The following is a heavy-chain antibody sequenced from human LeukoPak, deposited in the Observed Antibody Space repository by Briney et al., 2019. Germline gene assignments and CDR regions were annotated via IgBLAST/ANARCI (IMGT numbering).Heavy chain of an antibody. CDR2: LSAVGLSA. CDR1: GFTFSRYA. Sequence: PGGSLRLACRVSGFTFSRYAMSWVRQAPGKGLEWVSTLSAVGLSAYYADSVKGRFTISRDNSNNTLYLQMNSLRVNDTALYYCARTYGGNSFWFDPWDQGTLVTVSS. CDR3: ARTYGGNSFWFDP. V-gene: IGHV3-23*01. D-gene: IGHD4-23*01. J-gene: IGHJ5*02.